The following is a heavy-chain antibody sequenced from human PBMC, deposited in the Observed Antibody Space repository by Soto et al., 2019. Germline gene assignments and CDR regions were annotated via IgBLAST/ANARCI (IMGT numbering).Heavy chain of an antibody. CDR1: GYSFTTYG. Sequence: QVQLVQSGGEVKKPGASVKVPCKTSGYSFTTYGISWVRQAPGQGLEWMGWNSAYNGNTNYAQKLQGRVTMTTDTSTSTAYMELRSLRSDDTAVYYCAREGPAPYYYYGMDVWGQGSTVTVSS. CDR3: AREGPAPYYYYGMDV. V-gene: IGHV1-18*01. CDR2: NSAYNGNT. J-gene: IGHJ6*02.